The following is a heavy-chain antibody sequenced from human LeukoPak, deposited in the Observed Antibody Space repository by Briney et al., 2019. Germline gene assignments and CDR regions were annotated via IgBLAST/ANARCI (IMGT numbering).Heavy chain of an antibody. CDR3: AKGGIHRGYYYYYMDV. D-gene: IGHD6-13*01. J-gene: IGHJ6*03. CDR2: IRYDGSNK. CDR1: GFTFSSYG. V-gene: IGHV3-30*02. Sequence: GGSLRLSCAASGFTFSSYGMHWVRQAPGKGLEWVAFIRYDGSNKYYAGSLKGRFTISRDNAKKSLYLQMNSLRAEDTALYYCAKGGIHRGYYYYYMDVWGKGTTVTISS.